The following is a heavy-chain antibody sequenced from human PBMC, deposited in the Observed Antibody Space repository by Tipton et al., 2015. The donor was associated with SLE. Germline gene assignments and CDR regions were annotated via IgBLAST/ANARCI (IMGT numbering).Heavy chain of an antibody. Sequence: TLSLTCAVYGGSFSGYYWSWIRQPPGKGLEWIGYIYSSGSTNYNPSLKTRVTISVDTSKNQFSLKLNSVTAADTAVYFCVRGSYYYFDYWGQGALVTVSS. CDR2: IYSSGST. D-gene: IGHD2-21*01. CDR3: VRGSYYYFDY. V-gene: IGHV4-59*08. CDR1: GGSFSGYY. J-gene: IGHJ4*02.